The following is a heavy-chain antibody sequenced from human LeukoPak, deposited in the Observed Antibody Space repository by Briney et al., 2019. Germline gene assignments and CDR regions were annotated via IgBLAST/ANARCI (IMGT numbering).Heavy chain of an antibody. V-gene: IGHV3-74*01. CDR1: GFTFSSYS. J-gene: IGHJ4*02. D-gene: IGHD2-15*01. CDR3: ARVAAAWAN. Sequence: QPGGSLRLSCAASGFTFSSYSMNWVRQAPGKGLVWVSRINTDGSSTSYADSVKGRFTISRDNAKNTLYLQMNSLRAEDTAVYYCARVAAAWANWGQGTLVTVSS. CDR2: INTDGSST.